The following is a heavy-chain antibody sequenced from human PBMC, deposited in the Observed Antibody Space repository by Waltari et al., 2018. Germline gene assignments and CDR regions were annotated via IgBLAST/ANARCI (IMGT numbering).Heavy chain of an antibody. J-gene: IGHJ4*02. D-gene: IGHD3-16*02. CDR2: ISPYNGDT. CDR3: ARGGGLRLGELSSHLDY. V-gene: IGHV1-18*01. CDR1: GYTFSSYG. Sequence: QVQLVQSGPEVKKPGASVKISCKASGYTFSSYGIAWVRQAPGQGLERMGWISPYNGDTSYGENVQGRVTMTTDTSASTAYLELRSLTSDDTGVFYCARGGGLRLGELSSHLDYWGQGTPVTVSS.